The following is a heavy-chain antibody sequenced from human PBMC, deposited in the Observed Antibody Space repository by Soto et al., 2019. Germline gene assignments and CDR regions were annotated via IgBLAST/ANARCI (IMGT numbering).Heavy chain of an antibody. D-gene: IGHD3-3*01. V-gene: IGHV1-3*01. CDR3: ARDGTLRYYDFWSGYWNWFDP. Sequence: ASVKVSCKASGYTFTSYAIHWVRQAPGQRLEWMGWINAGNGNTKYSQKFQGRVTITRDTSASTAYMELSSLGSEDTAVYYCARDGTLRYYDFWSGYWNWFDPWGQGTLVTVSS. CDR1: GYTFTSYA. J-gene: IGHJ5*02. CDR2: INAGNGNT.